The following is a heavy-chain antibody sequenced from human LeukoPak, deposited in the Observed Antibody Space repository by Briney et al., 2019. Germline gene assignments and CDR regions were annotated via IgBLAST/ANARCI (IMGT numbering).Heavy chain of an antibody. CDR1: GYAFTSYD. V-gene: IGHV1-8*03. Sequence: GASVKVSCKASGYAFTSYDVNWVRQATGQGLEWMGWINPNSDNTDYAQKFQGSVTFTRNTSINTAYMELTSLRSEDTAVYYCAIGAVGFDYWGQGTLVTVSS. CDR2: INPNSDNT. J-gene: IGHJ4*02. D-gene: IGHD2-2*01. CDR3: AIGAVGFDY.